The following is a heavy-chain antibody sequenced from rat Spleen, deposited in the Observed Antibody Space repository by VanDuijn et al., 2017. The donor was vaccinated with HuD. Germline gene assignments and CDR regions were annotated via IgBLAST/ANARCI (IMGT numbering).Heavy chain of an antibody. CDR1: GFTFSDYN. D-gene: IGHD1-3*01. Sequence: EVQLVESGGGLVQPGRSLRLSCAASGFTFSDYNMAWVRQAPRKGLEWVAIITYDGSSTYYRDSVKGRFTISRDNAESTLYLQMDSLRSEDTATYYCARDLLNYGNYVFAYWGQGTLVTVSS. J-gene: IGHJ3*01. CDR3: ARDLLNYGNYVFAY. V-gene: IGHV5-7*01. CDR2: ITYDGSST.